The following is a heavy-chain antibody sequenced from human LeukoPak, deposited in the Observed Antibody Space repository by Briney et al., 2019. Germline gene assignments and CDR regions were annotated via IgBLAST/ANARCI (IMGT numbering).Heavy chain of an antibody. CDR2: IKEDGSEK. Sequence: RSGGSLRLSCAASGFTFSPYWMTWVRQAPGKGLEWVANIKEDGSEKYYVDSVEGRSTISRDNAKNSLYLQMNSLRAEDTAVYYCATHACSGGSCYSTEDHWGQGTLVTVSS. V-gene: IGHV3-7*01. CDR3: ATHACSGGSCYSTEDH. CDR1: GFTFSPYW. J-gene: IGHJ4*02. D-gene: IGHD2-15*01.